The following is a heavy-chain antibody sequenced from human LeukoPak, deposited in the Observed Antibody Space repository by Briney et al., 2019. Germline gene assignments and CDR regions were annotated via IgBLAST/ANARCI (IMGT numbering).Heavy chain of an antibody. CDR1: GGSFSRYY. Sequence: SETLSLTCAVYGGSFSRYYWSWIRQPPGKGLEWIGEINHSGSTNYNPSLKSRVTISVDTSKNQISLKLSSVTAADTAVYYCARMGFIQWFGELLRSGNWFDPWGQGTLVTVSS. CDR3: ARMGFIQWFGELLRSGNWFDP. D-gene: IGHD3-10*01. V-gene: IGHV4-34*01. J-gene: IGHJ5*02. CDR2: INHSGST.